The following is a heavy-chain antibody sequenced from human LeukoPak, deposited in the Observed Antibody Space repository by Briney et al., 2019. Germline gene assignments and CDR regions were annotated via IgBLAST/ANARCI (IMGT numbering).Heavy chain of an antibody. D-gene: IGHD1-26*01. Sequence: GGSLRLSCAASGFTFSSYWMSWVRQAPGKGLEWVANIKQDGSEKYYVDSVKGRFTISRDNAKNSLYLQMNSLRAEDTAVYYCARTDSGSYYVHFDSWGQGTLVTVSS. CDR1: GFTFSSYW. J-gene: IGHJ4*02. CDR3: ARTDSGSYYVHFDS. CDR2: IKQDGSEK. V-gene: IGHV3-7*01.